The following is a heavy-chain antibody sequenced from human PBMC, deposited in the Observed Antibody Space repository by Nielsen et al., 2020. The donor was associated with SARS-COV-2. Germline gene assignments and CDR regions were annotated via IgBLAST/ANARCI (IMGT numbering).Heavy chain of an antibody. CDR2: ISAYNGNT. J-gene: IGHJ6*02. CDR3: ARYTDVTMSNGMDV. CDR1: GYTFTSYG. V-gene: IGHV1-18*01. Sequence: ASVKVSCKASGYTFTSYGISWVRQAPGQGLEWMGWISAYNGNTNYAQKLQGRVTMTTDTSTSTAYMELRSLRSDDTAVYYCARYTDVTMSNGMDVWGQGTTVTVSS. D-gene: IGHD3-10*02.